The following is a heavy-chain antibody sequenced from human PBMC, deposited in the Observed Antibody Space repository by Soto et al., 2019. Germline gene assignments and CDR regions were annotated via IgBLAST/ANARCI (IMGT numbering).Heavy chain of an antibody. J-gene: IGHJ4*02. V-gene: IGHV3-30*18. Sequence: GSLVLAGAASGFTFSSYGMHGVRQAPGKGLEWVAVISYDGSNKYYADSVKGRFTISRDNSKNTLYLQMNSLRAEDTAAYYCAKAGNRSNSSGWFFFRYWGQGALVTVSS. CDR3: AKAGNRSNSSGWFFFRY. CDR2: ISYDGSNK. CDR1: GFTFSSYG. D-gene: IGHD6-19*01.